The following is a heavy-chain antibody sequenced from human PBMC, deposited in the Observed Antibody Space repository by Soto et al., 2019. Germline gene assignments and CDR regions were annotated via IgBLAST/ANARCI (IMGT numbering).Heavy chain of an antibody. Sequence: GGYPGLSSAASGSSFRSHAMHWVRQAPGKGMEWVALMSYARVTKTYADSVRGRFTISREHSTNTLYLQMNNLRPEDTAIYYCAKDMAYYYDSSGPRPGSGIAFWGHGT. CDR3: AKDMAYYYDSSGPRPGSGIAF. D-gene: IGHD3-22*01. V-gene: IGHV3-30*18. CDR1: GSSFRSHA. J-gene: IGHJ4*01. CDR2: MSYARVTK.